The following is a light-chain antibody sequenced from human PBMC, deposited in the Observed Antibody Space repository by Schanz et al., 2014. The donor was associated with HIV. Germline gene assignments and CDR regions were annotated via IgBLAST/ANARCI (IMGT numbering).Light chain of an antibody. V-gene: IGKV1-5*03. Sequence: DIQMTQSPSTLSASVGDRVTLTCRASQSISSWLAWFQLKPGRAPKLLIYSASSLHTGVPSTFSGSGSGTEFALTISSLQPDDFATYYCQQYNSFSSTFGQGTKLEIK. CDR1: QSISSW. J-gene: IGKJ2*01. CDR3: QQYNSFSST. CDR2: SAS.